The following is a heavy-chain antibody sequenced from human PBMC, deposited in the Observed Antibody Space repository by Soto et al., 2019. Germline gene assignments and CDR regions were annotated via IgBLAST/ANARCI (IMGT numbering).Heavy chain of an antibody. CDR3: ARVMPGLIGVPI. CDR1: GFTVSSNY. CDR2: IYSGGST. D-gene: IGHD3-16*01. Sequence: GGSLRLSCAASGFTVSSNYMSWVRQAPGKGLEWVSVIYSGGSTYYADSVKGRFTISRDNSKNTLYLQMNSLRAEDTTVYYCARVMPGLIGVPIWGQGTMVTVSS. J-gene: IGHJ3*02. V-gene: IGHV3-66*01.